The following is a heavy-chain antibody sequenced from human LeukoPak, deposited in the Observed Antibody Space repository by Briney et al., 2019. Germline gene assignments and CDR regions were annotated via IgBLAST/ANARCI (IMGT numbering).Heavy chain of an antibody. CDR2: IYYSGST. Sequence: SETLSLTCTVSGGSISSSSYYWGWIRQPPGKGLEWIGSIYYSGSTYYNPSLKSRVTISVDTSKNQFSLKLSSVTAADTAVYYCARQGTMVRGVIITGNHNWFDPWGQGTLVTVSS. J-gene: IGHJ5*02. CDR1: GGSISSSSYY. V-gene: IGHV4-39*01. CDR3: ARQGTMVRGVIITGNHNWFDP. D-gene: IGHD3-10*01.